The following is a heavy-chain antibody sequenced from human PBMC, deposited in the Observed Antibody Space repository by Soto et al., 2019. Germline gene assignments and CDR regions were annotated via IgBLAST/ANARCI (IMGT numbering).Heavy chain of an antibody. CDR3: ARVSFHACIDY. J-gene: IGHJ4*02. V-gene: IGHV4-39*07. CDR2: IYYSGST. CDR1: GGSISSSSYY. Sequence: TSETLYLTCTVSGGSISSSSYYWGWIRQPPGKGLEWIGSIYYSGSTYYNPSLKNRVTISEDTSKNQYSMKLSAETTADTAVYYCARVSFHACIDYWGQGTLVTAPQ.